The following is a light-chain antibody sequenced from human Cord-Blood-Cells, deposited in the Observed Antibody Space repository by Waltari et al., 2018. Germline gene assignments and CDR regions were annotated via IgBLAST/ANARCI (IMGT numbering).Light chain of an antibody. CDR3: QQYNNWPPGLT. J-gene: IGKJ4*01. CDR1: QSVSSN. CDR2: GAS. Sequence: EIVMTKSPATLSVSPGERATLPCRASQSVSSNLAWYQQKPGQAPRLLIYGASTRATGIPARVSGSGSGTEFTLTISSLQSEDFAVYYCQQYNNWPPGLTFGGGTKVEIK. V-gene: IGKV3-15*01.